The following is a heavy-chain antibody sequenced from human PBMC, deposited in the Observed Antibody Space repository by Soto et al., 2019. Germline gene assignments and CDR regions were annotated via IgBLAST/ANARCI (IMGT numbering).Heavy chain of an antibody. Sequence: EVQLLESGGGLVQPGGSLRLSCAASGFSFSSFALTWVRQAPGKGLEWVSAISGSGGHTYYADSVTGRFTISRDNSNNTLYLQMNSLRAEDTALYYCAKNNGWDGKIDAFDIWGQGTMVTVSS. CDR1: GFSFSSFA. CDR2: ISGSGGHT. D-gene: IGHD6-19*01. CDR3: AKNNGWDGKIDAFDI. J-gene: IGHJ3*02. V-gene: IGHV3-23*01.